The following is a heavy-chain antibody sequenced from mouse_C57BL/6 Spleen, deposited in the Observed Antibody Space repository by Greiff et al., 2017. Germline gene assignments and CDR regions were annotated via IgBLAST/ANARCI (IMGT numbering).Heavy chain of an antibody. V-gene: IGHV1-56*01. CDR1: GYTFTSHW. CDR2: IFPGCGST. CDR3: ARSGAGTNLYYLDY. Sequence: VKLMESGPELVRPGASVKISCKAPGYTFTSHWMPWVRQRPGQCLAWIGEIFPGCGSTYSNVKFKGKATLTVDTSSSTAYMQLSSLTSEDSAVYLCARSGAGTNLYYLDYGGQGTTLTVSS. J-gene: IGHJ2*01. D-gene: IGHD4-1*01.